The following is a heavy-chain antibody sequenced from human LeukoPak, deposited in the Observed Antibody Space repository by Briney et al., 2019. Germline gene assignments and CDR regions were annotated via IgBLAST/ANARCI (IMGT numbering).Heavy chain of an antibody. J-gene: IGHJ4*02. V-gene: IGHV5-51*01. CDR3: ARHFDPSGYILGYFDY. D-gene: IGHD3-22*01. CDR2: IYPGDSDT. CDR1: GYSFTTYW. Sequence: RESLKISCKGSGYSFTTYWIGWVRQMPGKGLEWMGMIYPGDSDTRYSPSFQGQVTISADKSISTAYLQWSSLQASDTAIYYCARHFDPSGYILGYFDYWGQGTLVTVSS.